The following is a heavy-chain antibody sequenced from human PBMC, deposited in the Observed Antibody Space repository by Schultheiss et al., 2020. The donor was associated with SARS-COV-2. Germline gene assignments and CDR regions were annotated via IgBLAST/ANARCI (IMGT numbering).Heavy chain of an antibody. Sequence: SQTLSLTCAVSGYSISSGYYWGWIRQPPGKGLEWIGSIDHSGSTHYNPSLKSRVTISIDTSKNQFSLKLSSVTAADTAVYYCARRHNWNNGFDPWGQGTLVTVSS. CDR2: IDHSGST. V-gene: IGHV4-38-2*01. CDR1: GYSISSGYY. CDR3: ARRHNWNNGFDP. J-gene: IGHJ5*02. D-gene: IGHD1-1*01.